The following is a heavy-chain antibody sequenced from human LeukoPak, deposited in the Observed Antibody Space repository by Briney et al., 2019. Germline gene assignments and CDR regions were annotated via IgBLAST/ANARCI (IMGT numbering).Heavy chain of an antibody. Sequence: GGSLRLSGAASGFTFSNYLMNWVRQAPGKGLEWVANIKGSGSEKYYLDSVKGRFTISRDNAGDSLYLQMNSLTVEDTAVYYCARGWGEKGRCRGGTCNNPEFDYWGQGVLVTVSS. CDR2: IKGSGSEK. J-gene: IGHJ4*02. CDR3: ARGWGEKGRCRGGTCNNPEFDY. D-gene: IGHD2-15*01. V-gene: IGHV3-7*01. CDR1: GFTFSNYL.